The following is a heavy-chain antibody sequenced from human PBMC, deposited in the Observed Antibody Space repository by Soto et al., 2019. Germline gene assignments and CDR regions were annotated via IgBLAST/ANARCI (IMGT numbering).Heavy chain of an antibody. CDR2: ISNDVNNK. CDR1: GFTFSNYG. Sequence: QVQLVESGGDVVQPGRSLRLSCAVSGFTFSNYGMHWVRQAPGKGLEWVAFISNDVNNKDYAESVKGRFTISRDNSKNTLYLQMNNLRTEDRAVYFCAKGYEGQYLTRGDAFDFWGRGTTVTVSS. D-gene: IGHD3-3*01. V-gene: IGHV3-30*18. J-gene: IGHJ3*01. CDR3: AKGYEGQYLTRGDAFDF.